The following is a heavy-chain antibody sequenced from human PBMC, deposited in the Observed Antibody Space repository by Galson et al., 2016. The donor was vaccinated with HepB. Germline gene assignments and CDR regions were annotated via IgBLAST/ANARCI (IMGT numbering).Heavy chain of an antibody. D-gene: IGHD1-1*01. Sequence: PALVKPTQTLTLTCTFSGFSLSTSGMGVGWIRQPPGKALEWLALIYWDDDKRYRPSLRSRLTIAKDTSKNQVVLTMTNMDLVDTATYFCAHTRYFGRHKWNDVRDFDYWGQGTLVTVSS. CDR3: AHTRYFGRHKWNDVRDFDY. CDR2: IYWDDDK. J-gene: IGHJ4*02. CDR1: GFSLSTSGMG. V-gene: IGHV2-5*02.